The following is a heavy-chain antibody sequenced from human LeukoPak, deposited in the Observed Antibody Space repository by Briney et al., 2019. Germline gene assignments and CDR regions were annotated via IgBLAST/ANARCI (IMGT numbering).Heavy chain of an antibody. V-gene: IGHV3-23*01. CDR3: ARGGGYSYGSFDY. Sequence: GGSLRLSCAASGFTFSSYAMSWVRQAPGKGLEWVSAISGSGGSTSYADSVKGRFTISRDNAKNTLYLQMNSLRAEDTAVYYCARGGGYSYGSFDYWGQGTLVTVSS. D-gene: IGHD5-18*01. CDR2: ISGSGGST. J-gene: IGHJ4*02. CDR1: GFTFSSYA.